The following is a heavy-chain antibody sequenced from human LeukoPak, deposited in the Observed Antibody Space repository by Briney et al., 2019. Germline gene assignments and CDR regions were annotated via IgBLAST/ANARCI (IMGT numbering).Heavy chain of an antibody. J-gene: IGHJ1*01. D-gene: IGHD3-10*01. CDR3: ARGAPYYYGSGSYTRYFQH. V-gene: IGHV4-34*01. Sequence: SETLSLTCAVYGGSFSGYYWSWIRQPPGKGLEWIGEVNHSGSTNYNPSLKSRVTISVDTSKNQFSLKLSSVTAADTAVYYCARGAPYYYGSGSYTRYFQHWGQGTLVTVSS. CDR2: VNHSGST. CDR1: GGSFSGYY.